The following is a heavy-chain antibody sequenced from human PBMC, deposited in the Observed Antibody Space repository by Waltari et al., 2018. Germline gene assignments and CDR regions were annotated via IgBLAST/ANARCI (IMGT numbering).Heavy chain of an antibody. V-gene: IGHV4-39*02. CDR2: IYYSGST. CDR3: ARESGTTADI. CDR1: GGSISSSSYY. D-gene: IGHD1-1*01. Sequence: GGSISSSSYYWGWIRQPPGKGLEWIGSIYYSGSTYYNPSLKSRVTISVDTSKNQFSLKLSSVTAADTAVYYCARESGTTADIWGQGTMVTVSS. J-gene: IGHJ3*02.